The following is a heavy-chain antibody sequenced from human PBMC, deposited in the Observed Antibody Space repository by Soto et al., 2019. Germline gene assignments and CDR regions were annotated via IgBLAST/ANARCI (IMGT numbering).Heavy chain of an antibody. Sequence: QVQLWESGGGVVRPGRSLRLSCAASGFTFSGYARHGVRQAPGKGLEGVAVISYDGKNQYYADSVRGRFTISRDNSKNTLYLQMNSLRAEDTAVYYCARSVVTQYANFYYGMDVWGQGTTVTVSS. D-gene: IGHD2-21*02. V-gene: IGHV3-30*04. J-gene: IGHJ6*02. CDR3: ARSVVTQYANFYYGMDV. CDR1: GFTFSGYA. CDR2: ISYDGKNQ.